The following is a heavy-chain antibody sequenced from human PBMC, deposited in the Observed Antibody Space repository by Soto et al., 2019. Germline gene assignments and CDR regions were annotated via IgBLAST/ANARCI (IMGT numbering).Heavy chain of an antibody. V-gene: IGHV3-23*01. CDR3: AKNSESSAYSSFDY. CDR2: ISGSGIST. Sequence: GGSLRLSCAASGLTFSSYAMSWVRQAPGKGLEWVSGISGSGISTYYAESVKGRITISRDNSKNTLYQQMNNLRAEDSAVYYCAKNSESSAYSSFDYWGQGTLVTVS. D-gene: IGHD3-22*01. CDR1: GLTFSSYA. J-gene: IGHJ4*02.